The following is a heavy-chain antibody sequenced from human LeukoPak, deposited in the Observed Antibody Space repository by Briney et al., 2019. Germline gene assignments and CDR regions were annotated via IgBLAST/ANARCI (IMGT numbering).Heavy chain of an antibody. CDR3: AGNYYGSGSYRY. J-gene: IGHJ4*02. CDR1: GFTFSSYG. D-gene: IGHD3-10*01. V-gene: IGHV3-30*02. CDR2: TRYDGSNK. Sequence: GGSLRLSCAASGFTFSSYGMHWVRQAPGKGLEWVAFTRYDGSNKYYAGSVKGRFTISRDNSKNTLYLQMNSLRAEDTAVYYCAGNYYGSGSYRYWGQGTLVTVSS.